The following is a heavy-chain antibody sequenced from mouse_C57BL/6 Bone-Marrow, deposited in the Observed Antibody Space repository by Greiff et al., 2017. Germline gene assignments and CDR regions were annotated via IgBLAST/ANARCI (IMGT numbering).Heavy chain of an antibody. CDR2: ISDGGSYT. Sequence: EVHLVESGGGLVKPGGSLKLSCAASGFTFSSYAMSWVRQTPEKRLEWVATISDGGSYTYYPDNVKGRFTISRDNAKNNLYLQMSHLKSEDTAMYYCARDDLLPFAYWGQGTLVTVSA. V-gene: IGHV5-4*01. CDR1: GFTFSSYA. D-gene: IGHD2-1*01. CDR3: ARDDLLPFAY. J-gene: IGHJ3*01.